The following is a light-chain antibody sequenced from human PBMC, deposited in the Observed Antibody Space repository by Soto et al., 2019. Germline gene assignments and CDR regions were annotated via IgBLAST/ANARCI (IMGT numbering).Light chain of an antibody. CDR2: RAS. CDR3: QLYDGSPRT. Sequence: LLTQSPGTLSLSPGERGTLSCRASQTINSVHLAWYQQKPGQAPRLLIFRASSRATGIPDRFSGSGSGKDFTLTIRRLEPEDFAVYYCQLYDGSPRTFGGGTKVEI. V-gene: IGKV3-20*01. CDR1: QTINSVH. J-gene: IGKJ4*01.